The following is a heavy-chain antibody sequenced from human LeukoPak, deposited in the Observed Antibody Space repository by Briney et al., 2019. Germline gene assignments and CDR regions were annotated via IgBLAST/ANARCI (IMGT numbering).Heavy chain of an antibody. CDR2: ISSSSSYI. CDR3: ARDGIAVAPLDY. Sequence: GGSLRLSCAASGFTFSSYSMNWVRQAPGKGLEWVSSISSSSSYIYYADSVKGRFTISRDNAKNSLYLQMNSLRAEDTAVYYCARDGIAVAPLDYWGQGTLVTVSS. J-gene: IGHJ4*02. CDR1: GFTFSSYS. D-gene: IGHD6-19*01. V-gene: IGHV3-21*04.